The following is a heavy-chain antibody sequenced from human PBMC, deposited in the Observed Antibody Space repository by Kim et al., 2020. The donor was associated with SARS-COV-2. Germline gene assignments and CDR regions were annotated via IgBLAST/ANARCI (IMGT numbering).Heavy chain of an antibody. CDR3: ARGQVGNYDYVWGSYRYAPKKVAFDY. CDR2: INHSGST. J-gene: IGHJ4*02. V-gene: IGHV4-34*01. CDR1: GGSFSGYY. D-gene: IGHD3-16*02. Sequence: SETLSLTCAVYGGSFSGYYWSWIRQPPGKGLEWIGEINHSGSTNYNPSLKSRVTISVDTSKNQFSLKLSSVTAADTAVYYCARGQVGNYDYVWGSYRYAPKKVAFDYWGQGTLVTVSS.